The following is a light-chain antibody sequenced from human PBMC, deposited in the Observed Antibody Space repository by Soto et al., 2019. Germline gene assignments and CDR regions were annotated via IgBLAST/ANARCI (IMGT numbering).Light chain of an antibody. J-gene: IGLJ1*01. Sequence: QSVLTQPTSMSGSPGQSTTISCTGTSSDVGGYNYVSWYQQHPGKAPKLMIYDVSNRPSGVSNRFSGSKSGNTASLTISGLQSEDEADYYCSSYTSSSTPGVFGTGTKLTVL. CDR1: SSDVGGYNY. CDR2: DVS. CDR3: SSYTSSSTPGV. V-gene: IGLV2-14*01.